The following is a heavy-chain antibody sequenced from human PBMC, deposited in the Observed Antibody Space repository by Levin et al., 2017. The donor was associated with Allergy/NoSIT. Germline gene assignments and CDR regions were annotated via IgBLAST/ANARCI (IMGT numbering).Heavy chain of an antibody. Sequence: LSLTCAASGFTFSTCAMNWVRQAPGKGLEWVSSISSRSNYIYYADSLKGRFTISRDNARNSLFLQINSLRADDTAVYYCARGGSYNDISIDYWGQGILVTVSS. CDR2: ISSRSNYI. D-gene: IGHD1-14*01. CDR3: ARGGSYNDISIDY. J-gene: IGHJ4*02. V-gene: IGHV3-21*01. CDR1: GFTFSTCA.